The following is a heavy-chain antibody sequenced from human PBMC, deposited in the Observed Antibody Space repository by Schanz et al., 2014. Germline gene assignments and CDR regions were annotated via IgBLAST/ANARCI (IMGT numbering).Heavy chain of an antibody. CDR1: GFTFSSYG. J-gene: IGHJ4*02. CDR2: IWYDENNK. CDR3: ARANYRRKINVDY. Sequence: QVQLVESGGGVVQFGRSLRLSCVASGFTFSSYGMHWVRQAPGKGLEWVAVIWYDENNKYYADSVKGRFTMSRDNSKNSLYLQMNSLRAEDTAVYYCARANYRRKINVDYRGRGTLVTVSS. V-gene: IGHV3-33*01. D-gene: IGHD3-10*01.